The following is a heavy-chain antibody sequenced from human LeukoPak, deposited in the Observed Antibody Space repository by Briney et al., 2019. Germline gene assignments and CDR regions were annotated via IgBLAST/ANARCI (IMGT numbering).Heavy chain of an antibody. Sequence: QPGGSLRLSCAASGFNFNTYAMKWVRQAPGKGLEWLAVVLFDGSDQYYADSVQGRFTISRDNSQNTLYVQMNSLRAEDTAVYYCAKDLIIWGLGTMVTVSS. D-gene: IGHD3-9*01. J-gene: IGHJ3*02. V-gene: IGHV3-30*04. CDR2: VLFDGSDQ. CDR3: AKDLII. CDR1: GFNFNTYA.